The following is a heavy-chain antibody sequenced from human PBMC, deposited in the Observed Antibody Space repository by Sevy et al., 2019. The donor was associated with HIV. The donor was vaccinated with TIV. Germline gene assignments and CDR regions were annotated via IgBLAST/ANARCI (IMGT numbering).Heavy chain of an antibody. CDR1: GFTFSHHN. D-gene: IGHD7-27*01. J-gene: IGHJ4*02. Sequence: GGSLRLSCAASGFTFSHHNMNWDRQAPGKGLEWISYISKSGSTTYFADSVRGRFTISRDNAKNSLFLEMHSLTDGNTAVYYCAREENRELGTIPLDSWGRGIQVTVSS. CDR2: ISKSGSTT. V-gene: IGHV3-48*02. CDR3: AREENRELGTIPLDS.